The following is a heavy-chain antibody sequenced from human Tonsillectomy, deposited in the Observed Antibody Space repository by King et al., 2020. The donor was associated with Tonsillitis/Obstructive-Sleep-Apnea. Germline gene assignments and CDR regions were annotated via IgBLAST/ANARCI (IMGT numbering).Heavy chain of an antibody. Sequence: VQLVESGGGLVQPGGSLRLSCAASGFTFSSYAMSWVRQAPGKGLEWVSAISGSGGGTYSADYVRGRFTISRDNSKNTVYLQMNILRAEDTAVYYCGKITSYSSGWYEGHFDYWGQGTLVTVSS. V-gene: IGHV3-23*04. CDR3: GKITSYSSGWYEGHFDY. CDR2: ISGSGGGT. D-gene: IGHD6-19*01. J-gene: IGHJ4*02. CDR1: GFTFSSYA.